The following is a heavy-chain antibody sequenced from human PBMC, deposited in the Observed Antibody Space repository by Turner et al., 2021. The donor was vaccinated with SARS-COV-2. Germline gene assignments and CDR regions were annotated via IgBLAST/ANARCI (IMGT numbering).Heavy chain of an antibody. Sequence: QDQVERSGPVVKKPGGSVKVSCKASGYTFISNGISWVRQDPGQGLGWMGWIVAYNGNTNYAQKLEDRLTITTETNTSTAYKVQRSLRSDDTAVYYCSRLGGGDRAGDYWGQGTLVTVSS. CDR2: IVAYNGNT. CDR3: SRLGGGDRAGDY. J-gene: IGHJ4*02. V-gene: IGHV1-18*01. D-gene: IGHD2-21*02. CDR1: GYTFISNG.